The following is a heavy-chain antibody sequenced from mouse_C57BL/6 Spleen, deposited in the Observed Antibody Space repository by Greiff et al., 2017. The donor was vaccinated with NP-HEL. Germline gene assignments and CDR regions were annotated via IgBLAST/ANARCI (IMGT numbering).Heavy chain of an antibody. D-gene: IGHD1-1*01. Sequence: EVKLMESEGGLVQPGSSMKLSCTASGFTFSDYYMAWVRQVPEKGLEWVANINYDGSSTYYLDSLKSRFIISRDNAKNILYLQMSSLKSEDTATYYCARTVVATPYFDYWGQGTTLTVSA. CDR2: INYDGSST. V-gene: IGHV5-16*01. CDR3: ARTVVATPYFDY. J-gene: IGHJ2*01. CDR1: GFTFSDYY.